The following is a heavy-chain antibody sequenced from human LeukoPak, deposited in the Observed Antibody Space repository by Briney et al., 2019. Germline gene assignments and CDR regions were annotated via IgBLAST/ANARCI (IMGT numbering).Heavy chain of an antibody. J-gene: IGHJ6*03. D-gene: IGHD6-13*01. Sequence: PGGSLRLSCAASGFTFSSYWMSWVRQAPGKGLEWVGRIKSKTDGGTTDYAAPVKGRFTISRDDSKNTLYLQMNSLKTEDTAVYYCTTKYPQFSSSWAGLYYYMDVWGKGTTVTVSS. CDR1: GFTFSSYW. V-gene: IGHV3-15*01. CDR3: TTKYPQFSSSWAGLYYYMDV. CDR2: IKSKTDGGTT.